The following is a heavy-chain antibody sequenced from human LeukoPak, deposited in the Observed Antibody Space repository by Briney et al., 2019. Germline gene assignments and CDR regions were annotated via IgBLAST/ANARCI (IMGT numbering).Heavy chain of an antibody. J-gene: IGHJ3*02. CDR2: IYTSGGT. D-gene: IGHD7-27*01. Sequence: GGSLRLSCAASGFTVSSNYMSWVRLAPGKGLEWVSVIYTSGGTYYADTVKGRFTISRDNVENTLFLQMNSLRVEDTAVYYCARDGLTGAAFDIWGQGTMVTVSS. CDR1: GFTVSSNY. V-gene: IGHV3-53*01. CDR3: ARDGLTGAAFDI.